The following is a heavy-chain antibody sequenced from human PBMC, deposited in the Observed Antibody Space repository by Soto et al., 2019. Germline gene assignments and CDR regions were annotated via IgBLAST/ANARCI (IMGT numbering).Heavy chain of an antibody. V-gene: IGHV4-30-2*01. J-gene: IGHJ6*02. Sequence: PSETLSLTCAVSGGSISSGGYSCSWIRQPPGKGLEWIGYIYHSGSTYYNPSLKSRVTISVDRSKNQFSLKLSSVTAADTAVYYCARAKLGGYDYDYYYYYGMDVWGQGATVTVS. CDR2: IYHSGST. D-gene: IGHD5-12*01. CDR3: ARAKLGGYDYDYYYYYGMDV. CDR1: GGSISSGGYS.